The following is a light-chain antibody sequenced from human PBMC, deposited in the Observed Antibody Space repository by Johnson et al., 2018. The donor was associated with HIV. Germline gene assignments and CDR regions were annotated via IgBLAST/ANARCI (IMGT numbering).Light chain of an antibody. CDR1: SSNIGNNY. CDR3: ATWSGSLH. J-gene: IGLJ1*01. CDR2: DNN. V-gene: IGLV1-51*01. Sequence: QSVLTQPPSMSAAPGQKVTISCSGSSSNIGNNYVSWYQQLPGTAPKLLIYDNNKRPSGIPDRFSASKSGTSATLGITGIQTEDEADYYCATWSGSLHIGTGTNVTVL.